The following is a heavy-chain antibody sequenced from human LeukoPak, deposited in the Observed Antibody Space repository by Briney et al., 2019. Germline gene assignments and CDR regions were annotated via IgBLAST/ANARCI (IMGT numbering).Heavy chain of an antibody. V-gene: IGHV3-21*01. D-gene: IGHD6-13*01. CDR1: GVTFSSYS. J-gene: IGHJ4*02. Sequence: GGSLRLSCAASGVTFSSYSMNWVRQAPGKGLEWVSSISSSISYIYYADSVKGRFTISRDNAKNSLYLQMNSLRAEETAVYYCARDGSYSSSRYFEYWGQGTLVTVSS. CDR3: ARDGSYSSSRYFEY. CDR2: ISSSISYI.